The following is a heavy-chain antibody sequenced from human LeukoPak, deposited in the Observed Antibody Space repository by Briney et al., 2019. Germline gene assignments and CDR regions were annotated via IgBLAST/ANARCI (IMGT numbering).Heavy chain of an antibody. CDR2: INKRSNV. CDR3: VREDTPTGSNLMVY. D-gene: IGHD5-18*01. CDR1: GSTFSSLW. Sequence: GGSLRLSCAASGSTFSSLWMSWVRQAPGKGLEWVSSINKRSNVYYADSVRGRFTISRDNAKNSLYLQMDSLRAEDTALYYCVREDTPTGSNLMVYWGQGTLVTVSS. J-gene: IGHJ4*02. V-gene: IGHV3-21*01.